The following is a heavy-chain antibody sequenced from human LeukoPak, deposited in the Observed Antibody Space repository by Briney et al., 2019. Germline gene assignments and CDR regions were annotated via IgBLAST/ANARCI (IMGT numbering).Heavy chain of an antibody. CDR2: IYGSGRP. J-gene: IGHJ4*02. CDR1: GSSISYWY. D-gene: IGHD6-19*01. CDR3: ARETSLVGYSGGLGFNY. V-gene: IGHV4-59*01. Sequence: SETLSLTCTVSGSSISYWYWSWIRQPPGKGLEWIGNIYGSGRPNYNPSLTSRVTISVDTSKNQFSLKLTSVTAADTAVYYCARETSLVGYSGGLGFNYWGQGILVTVSS.